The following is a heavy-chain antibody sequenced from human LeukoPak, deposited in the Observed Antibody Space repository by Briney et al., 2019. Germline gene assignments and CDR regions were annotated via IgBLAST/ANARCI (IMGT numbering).Heavy chain of an antibody. V-gene: IGHV3-11*01. CDR2: ISSSGLTI. Sequence: GESLRLSCAASGFIFSDYYMSWIRQAPGKGLEWVSYISSSGLTIHYADSVRGRFTISRDNAKNSLYLQMNSLRAEDTAVYFCARHNSGSYWGYFDYWGQGTLVTVSS. J-gene: IGHJ4*02. CDR3: ARHNSGSYWGYFDY. D-gene: IGHD1-26*01. CDR1: GFIFSDYY.